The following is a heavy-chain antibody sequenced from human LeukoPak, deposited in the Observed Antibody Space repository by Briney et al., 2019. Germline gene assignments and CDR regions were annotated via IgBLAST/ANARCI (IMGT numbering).Heavy chain of an antibody. V-gene: IGHV5-10-1*01. Sequence: RGESLKISCKGSGYGFTSYWISWVRQMPGKGLEWMGRIDPSDSYTNYSPSFQGHVTISADKSISTAYLQWSSLKASDTAMYYCARRPVTKYYYGMDVWGQGTTVTVSS. CDR3: ARRPVTKYYYGMDV. CDR1: GYGFTSYW. J-gene: IGHJ6*02. CDR2: IDPSDSYT. D-gene: IGHD4-17*01.